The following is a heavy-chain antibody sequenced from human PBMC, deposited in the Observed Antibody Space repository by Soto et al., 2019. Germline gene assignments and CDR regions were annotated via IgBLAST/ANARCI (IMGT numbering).Heavy chain of an antibody. V-gene: IGHV4-59*01. CDR1: GGSISSYY. CDR3: AIQGRAPSYYYYYMDV. CDR2: IYYSGST. J-gene: IGHJ6*03. Sequence: SETLSLTCTVSGGSISSYYWSWIRQPPGKGLEWIGYIYYSGSTNYNPSLKSRVTISVDTSKNQFSLKLSSVTAADTAVYYCAIQGRAPSYYYYYMDVWGKGTTVTVSS.